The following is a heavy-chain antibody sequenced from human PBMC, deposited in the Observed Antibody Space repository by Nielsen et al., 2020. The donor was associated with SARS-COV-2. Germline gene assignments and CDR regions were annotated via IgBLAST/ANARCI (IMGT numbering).Heavy chain of an antibody. V-gene: IGHV4-34*01. CDR2: INHSGST. Sequence: WIRQPPGKGLEWIGEINHSGSTNYNPSLKSRVTMSVDTSKNQFSLKLSSVTAADTAVYYCARGRYYYGSGSYYNGYYYYYGMDVWGQGTTVTVSS. J-gene: IGHJ6*02. D-gene: IGHD3-10*01. CDR3: ARGRYYYGSGSYYNGYYYYYGMDV.